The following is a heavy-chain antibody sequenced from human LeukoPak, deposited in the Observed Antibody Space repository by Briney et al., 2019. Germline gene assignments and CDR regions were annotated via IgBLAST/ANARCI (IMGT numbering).Heavy chain of an antibody. J-gene: IGHJ6*03. Sequence: PGGSLRLSCAASGFTFSNYWMSWVRQAPGKGLEWVANIKQDGSERYYVDSVKGRFTISRDNADNSVYLQMNSLRAEDTAVYYCARKIVDTAREWSDRYMDVWGKGTTVTVSS. CDR3: ARKIVDTAREWSDRYMDV. CDR1: GFTFSNYW. CDR2: IKQDGSER. V-gene: IGHV3-7*01. D-gene: IGHD5-18*01.